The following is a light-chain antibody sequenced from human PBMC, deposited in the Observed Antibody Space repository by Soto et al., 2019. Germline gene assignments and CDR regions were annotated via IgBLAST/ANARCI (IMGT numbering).Light chain of an antibody. CDR3: QSHDTSLSGSRV. Sequence: VLTQPPSVSGAPGQRVTISCTGSSSNIGAGYDVHWYQQLPGTAPKLLIYGNNNRPSGVPDRFSGSKSGTSASLAITGLLPEDEADYYCQSHDTSLSGSRVFGTGTKLTVL. CDR2: GNN. J-gene: IGLJ1*01. V-gene: IGLV1-40*01. CDR1: SSNIGAGYD.